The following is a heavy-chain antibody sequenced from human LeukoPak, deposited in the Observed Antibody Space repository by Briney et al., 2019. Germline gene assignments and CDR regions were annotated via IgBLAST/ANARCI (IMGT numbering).Heavy chain of an antibody. CDR1: GFTFSSYG. CDR2: ISYDGSNK. J-gene: IGHJ3*02. Sequence: PGGTLRLSCAASGFTFSSYGMSWVRQAPGKGLEWVAVISYDGSNKYYADSVKGRFTISRDNSKNTLYLQMNSLRAEDTAVYYCARDQGGSSSWYVVGAFDIWGQGTMVTVSS. D-gene: IGHD6-13*01. V-gene: IGHV3-30*03. CDR3: ARDQGGSSSWYVVGAFDI.